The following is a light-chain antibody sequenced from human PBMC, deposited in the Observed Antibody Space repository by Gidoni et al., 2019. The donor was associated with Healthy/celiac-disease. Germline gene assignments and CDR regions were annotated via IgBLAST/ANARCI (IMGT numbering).Light chain of an antibody. V-gene: IGLV1-40*01. J-gene: IGLJ2*01. CDR3: QSYDSSLSGVV. Sequence: QSVLTQPPSVSGAPGQRVTISCTGSSSNIAACYDVHWYQQLPGTAPKLLIYGTSNRPSGVPDRFSGSKSGTSASLAITGLQAEDEADYYCQSYDSSLSGVVFGGGTKLTVL. CDR1: SSNIAACYD. CDR2: GTS.